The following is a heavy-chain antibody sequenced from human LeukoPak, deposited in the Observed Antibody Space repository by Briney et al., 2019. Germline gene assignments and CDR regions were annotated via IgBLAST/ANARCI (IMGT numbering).Heavy chain of an antibody. CDR3: AKGESKDYLNYFDYLNYFDH. D-gene: IGHD2/OR15-2a*01. Sequence: GGSLRLSCAASGFTFANYAMSWVRLAPGKGLEWVSSVSGSGGETHSTDSVKGRFTISRDNSKNTLSLQMNSLRAEDTAIYYCAKGESKDYLNYFDYLNYFDHWGQGALVTVSS. J-gene: IGHJ4*02. CDR2: VSGSGGET. V-gene: IGHV3-23*01. CDR1: GFTFANYA.